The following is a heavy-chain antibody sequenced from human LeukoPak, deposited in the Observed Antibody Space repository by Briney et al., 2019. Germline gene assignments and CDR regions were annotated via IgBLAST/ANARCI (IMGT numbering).Heavy chain of an antibody. D-gene: IGHD3-16*01. V-gene: IGHV3-23*01. Sequence: PGGSLRLSCAASGFTFSSYAMSWVRQAPGKGLEWVSAISGSGGSTCYADSVKGRFTISRDNSKNTLYLQMNSLRAEDTAVYYCVIRGDYSDYWGQGTLVTVSS. J-gene: IGHJ4*02. CDR2: ISGSGGST. CDR3: VIRGDYSDY. CDR1: GFTFSSYA.